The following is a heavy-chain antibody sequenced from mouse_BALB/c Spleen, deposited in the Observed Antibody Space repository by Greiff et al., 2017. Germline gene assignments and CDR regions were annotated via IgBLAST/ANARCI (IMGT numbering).Heavy chain of an antibody. CDR3: ARAVVATYWCFDV. CDR1: GFTFSSYG. V-gene: IGHV5-6-3*01. CDR2: INSNGGST. D-gene: IGHD1-1*01. J-gene: IGHJ1*01. Sequence: EVQRVESGGGLVQPGGSLKLSCAASGFTFSSYGMSWVRQTPDKRLELVATINSNGGSTYYPDSVKGRFTISRDNAKNTLYLQMSSLKSEDTAMYYCARAVVATYWCFDVWGAGTTVTVSA.